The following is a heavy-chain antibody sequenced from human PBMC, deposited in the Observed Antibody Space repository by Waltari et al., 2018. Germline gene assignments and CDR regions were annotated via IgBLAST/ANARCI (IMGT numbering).Heavy chain of an antibody. CDR2: INTKTGHP. CDR1: GSSFRRYA. D-gene: IGHD3-22*01. J-gene: IGHJ3*01. Sequence: QVQLVQFGSELKKPGASLNVSCKASGSSFRRYAMNWVRQAPGQGLEWMGWINTKTGHPTYAQGFTGRFVFSLDTSVSTAYLQISGLKTEDTAVYYCARAPYYYDSSGSNSGAFDVWGPGTMVTVSS. CDR3: ARAPYYYDSSGSNSGAFDV. V-gene: IGHV7-4-1*02.